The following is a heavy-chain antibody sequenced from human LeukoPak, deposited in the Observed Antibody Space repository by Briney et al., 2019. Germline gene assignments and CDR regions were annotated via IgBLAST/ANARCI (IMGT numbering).Heavy chain of an antibody. V-gene: IGHV3-33*01. J-gene: IGHJ2*01. CDR2: IWYDGSNK. CDR1: GFTSSSYG. CDR3: ARDRSMSGWYIDL. D-gene: IGHD2/OR15-2a*01. Sequence: PGGSLRLSCAASGFTSSSYGMHWVRQAPGKGLEWVAVIWYDGSNKYYPDSVRGRFTISRDNSKNTLYLQVNSLRAEDTAVYHCARDRSMSGWYIDLWGRGTLVTVSS.